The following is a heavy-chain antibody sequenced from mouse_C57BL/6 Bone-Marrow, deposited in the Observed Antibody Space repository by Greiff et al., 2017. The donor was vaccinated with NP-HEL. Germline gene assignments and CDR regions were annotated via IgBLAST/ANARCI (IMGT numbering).Heavy chain of an antibody. Sequence: EVQLQESGGGLVKPGGSLKLSCAASGFTFSDYGMHWVRQAPEKGLEWVAYISSGSSTIYYADTVKGRFTISRDNAKNTLFLQMTSLRSEDTAMYYCARSIYYYGSSYYFDYWGQGTTLTVSS. J-gene: IGHJ2*01. V-gene: IGHV5-17*01. CDR2: ISSGSSTI. D-gene: IGHD1-1*01. CDR1: GFTFSDYG. CDR3: ARSIYYYGSSYYFDY.